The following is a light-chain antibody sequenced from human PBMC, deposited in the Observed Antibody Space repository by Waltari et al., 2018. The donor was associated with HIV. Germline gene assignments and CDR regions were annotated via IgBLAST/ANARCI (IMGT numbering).Light chain of an antibody. CDR3: QQYVSSPVT. Sequence: IQVPQSPSSLYASVGDTVIITCRASRAISDSLAWYQQKPGRAPKLLVYGASRLASGVPSRFTGSGSGTIYSLTIGCLQPDDFASYYCQQYVSSPVTFGQGTKV. J-gene: IGKJ2*01. V-gene: IGKV1-NL1*01. CDR1: RAISDS. CDR2: GAS.